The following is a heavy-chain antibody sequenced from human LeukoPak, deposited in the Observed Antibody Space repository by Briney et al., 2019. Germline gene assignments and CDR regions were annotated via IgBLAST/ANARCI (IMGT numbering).Heavy chain of an antibody. D-gene: IGHD2-2*01. V-gene: IGHV5-10-1*01. CDR2: IDPSDSYT. Sequence: PGESLRISCKGSGYSFTSYWISWVCQMPGKGLERMGRIDPSDSYTNYSPSFQGHVTISADKSISTAYLQWSSLKASDTAMYYCAFLPGYQAWGGNWFDPWGQGTLVTVSS. CDR3: AFLPGYQAWGGNWFDP. J-gene: IGHJ5*02. CDR1: GYSFTSYW.